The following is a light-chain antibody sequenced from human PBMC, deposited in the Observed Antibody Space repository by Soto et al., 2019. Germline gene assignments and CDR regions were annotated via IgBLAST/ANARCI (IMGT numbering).Light chain of an antibody. J-gene: IGKJ2*01. V-gene: IGKV3-20*01. Sequence: EVVLTQYTGTLSLSPGERATLSCRASQSVSNSYLAWYQQKPGQAPRLLIYGASSRATGIPDRFSGSGSGTDFTLTITRLEPEDFAVYYCQQYDTSPYTFGQGTK. CDR1: QSVSNSY. CDR3: QQYDTSPYT. CDR2: GAS.